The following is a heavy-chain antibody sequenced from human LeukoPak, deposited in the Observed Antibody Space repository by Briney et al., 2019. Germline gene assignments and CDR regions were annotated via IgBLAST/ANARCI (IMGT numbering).Heavy chain of an antibody. CDR3: ARGGSGYGDYYYFYGMDV. J-gene: IGHJ6*02. CDR1: GFTFSDYY. D-gene: IGHD3-22*01. CDR2: ISNSSRTI. Sequence: GGSLRLSCAASGFTFSDYYMSWIRQAPGKGLEWVSYISNSSRTIYYADSVKGRFTISRDNAKNSLYLQMNSLRDEDTAVYYCARGGSGYGDYYYFYGMDVWGQGTTVTVSS. V-gene: IGHV3-11*04.